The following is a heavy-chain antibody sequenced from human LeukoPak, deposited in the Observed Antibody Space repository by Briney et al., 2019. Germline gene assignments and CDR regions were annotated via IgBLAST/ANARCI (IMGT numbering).Heavy chain of an antibody. D-gene: IGHD1-7*01. Sequence: SVKVSCKASGGTFSSYAIGWVRQAPGQGLEWMGGIIPIFGTANYAQKFQGRVTITADESMSTAYMELSSLRSEDTAVYYCAREGRAGPTVLLDYWGQGTLVTVSS. CDR3: AREGRAGPTVLLDY. J-gene: IGHJ4*02. V-gene: IGHV1-69*01. CDR1: GGTFSSYA. CDR2: IIPIFGTA.